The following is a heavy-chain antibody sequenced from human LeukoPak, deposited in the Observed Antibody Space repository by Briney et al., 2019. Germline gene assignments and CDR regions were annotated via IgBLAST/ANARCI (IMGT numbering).Heavy chain of an antibody. J-gene: IGHJ5*02. Sequence: PGGSLRLSCAASGFTFSSYAMHWVRQAPGKGLEWVAVMSYDGSNKYYADSVKGRFTISRDNSKNTLYLQMNSLRAEDTAVYYCARGREGPWGQGTLVTVSS. CDR2: MSYDGSNK. CDR1: GFTFSSYA. D-gene: IGHD1-26*01. V-gene: IGHV3-30-3*01. CDR3: ARGREGP.